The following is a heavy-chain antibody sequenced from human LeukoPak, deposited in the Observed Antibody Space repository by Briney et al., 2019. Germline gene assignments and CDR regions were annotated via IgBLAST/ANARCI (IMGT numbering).Heavy chain of an antibody. D-gene: IGHD6-13*01. CDR3: AKDRYSGLNTIDY. J-gene: IGHJ4*02. CDR2: ISYDGSYK. Sequence: GGSLRLSCAASEFTFSTYGMHWVRQAPGKGLEWVAVISYDGSYKFYADSVRGRFTISRDNSKSTLYLQMNSLRAEDTAVYYCAKDRYSGLNTIDYWGQGTLVTVSS. CDR1: EFTFSTYG. V-gene: IGHV3-30*18.